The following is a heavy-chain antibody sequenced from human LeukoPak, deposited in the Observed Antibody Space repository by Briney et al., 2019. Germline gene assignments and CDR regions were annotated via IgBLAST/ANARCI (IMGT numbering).Heavy chain of an antibody. Sequence: GGSLRLSCAASGFTFSGYSMNWVRHAPGKGLELVSSISSSSSYIYYADSVKGRFTISRDNAKNSLYLQMNSLRAEDTAVYYCARSFGYSSSWYDVFDYWGQGTLVTVSS. CDR3: ARSFGYSSSWYDVFDY. V-gene: IGHV3-21*01. CDR2: ISSSSSYI. J-gene: IGHJ4*02. CDR1: GFTFSGYS. D-gene: IGHD6-13*01.